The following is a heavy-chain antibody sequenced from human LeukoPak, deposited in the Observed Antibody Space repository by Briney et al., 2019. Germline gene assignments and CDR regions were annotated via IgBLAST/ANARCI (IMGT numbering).Heavy chain of an antibody. D-gene: IGHD2-2*01. CDR2: VSHDGSRK. V-gene: IGHV3-30*18. J-gene: IGHJ4*02. Sequence: PGRSLRLSCAASGFTFSTYGINWVRQAPGKGLEWVAVVSHDGSRKYYAHSVKGRFTISRDNSKNTLYLQLNSLRADDTAVYYCAKDSLEYCSSTSCLVPFDYWGQGTLVTVSS. CDR3: AKDSLEYCSSTSCLVPFDY. CDR1: GFTFSTYG.